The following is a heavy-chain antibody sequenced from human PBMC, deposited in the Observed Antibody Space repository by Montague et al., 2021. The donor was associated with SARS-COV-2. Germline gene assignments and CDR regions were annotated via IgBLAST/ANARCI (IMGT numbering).Heavy chain of an antibody. CDR3: ARHCVVRGVSAGWFDP. D-gene: IGHD3-10*01. V-gene: IGHV4-39*01. CDR1: GGSISSSSYY. J-gene: IGHJ5*02. Sequence: SETLSLTCTVSGGSISSSSYYWGWIRQPPGKGLEWIGSIYYSGSTYYNPSLKSRVTISVDTSKNQFSLKLSSVTAADTAVYYCARHCVVRGVSAGWFDPWGQGTLVTVSP. CDR2: IYYSGST.